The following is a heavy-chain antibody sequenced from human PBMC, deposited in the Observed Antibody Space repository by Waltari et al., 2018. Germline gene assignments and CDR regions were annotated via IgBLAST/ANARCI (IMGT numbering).Heavy chain of an antibody. V-gene: IGHV3-9*01. CDR1: GFTFDDYA. D-gene: IGHD3-10*01. CDR3: ANGGSGSPGVYYYMDV. Sequence: EVQLVESGGGLVQPGRSLRLSSAASGFTFDDYAMHWVRPAPGKGLEWVSGSSLNSGSIGYADSVKGRFTISRDNAKNSLYLQMNSLRAEDTALYYCANGGSGSPGVYYYMDVWGKGTTVTVSS. CDR2: SSLNSGSI. J-gene: IGHJ6*03.